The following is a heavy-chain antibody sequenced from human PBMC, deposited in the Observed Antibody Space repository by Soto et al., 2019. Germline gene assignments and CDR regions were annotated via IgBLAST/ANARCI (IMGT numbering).Heavy chain of an antibody. CDR3: ASGYCGGDCYSGGFYGMDV. J-gene: IGHJ6*02. V-gene: IGHV3-11*01. Sequence: PGGSLRLSCAASGFTFSDYYMNWIRQAPGKGLEWVSYISSSGATINYADSVKGRFTISRDNAKNSLYLQMNSLRAEDTAVYYCASGYCGGDCYSGGFYGMDVWGQGTTVTVSS. CDR2: ISSSGATI. D-gene: IGHD2-21*02. CDR1: GFTFSDYY.